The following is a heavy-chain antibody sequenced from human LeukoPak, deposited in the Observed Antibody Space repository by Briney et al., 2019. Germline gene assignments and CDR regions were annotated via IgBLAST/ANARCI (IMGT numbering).Heavy chain of an antibody. CDR1: GFTFSSYA. J-gene: IGHJ5*02. CDR2: ISSSGGSR. Sequence: GGSPRLSCAASGFTFSSYAMHWVRQAPRKGLEYVSGISSSGGSRYSANSVKGRFTISRDNSKNTLYLQMGSLRPEDMAVYYCARANNNYFDPWGQGTLVTVSS. CDR3: ARANNNYFDP. V-gene: IGHV3-64*01.